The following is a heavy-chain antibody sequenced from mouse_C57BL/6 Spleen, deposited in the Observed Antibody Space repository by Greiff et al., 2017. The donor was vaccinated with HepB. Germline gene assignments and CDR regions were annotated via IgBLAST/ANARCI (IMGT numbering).Heavy chain of an antibody. CDR3: ASYDYGSSHWYFDV. D-gene: IGHD1-1*01. Sequence: EVQLQQSGPELVKPGDSVKISCKASGYSFTGYFMNWVMQSHGKSLEWIGRINPYNGDTFYNQKFKGKATLSVDKSSSTAHMELRSLTSEDSAVYYCASYDYGSSHWYFDVWGTGTTVTVSS. CDR1: GYSFTGYF. J-gene: IGHJ1*03. CDR2: INPYNGDT. V-gene: IGHV1-20*01.